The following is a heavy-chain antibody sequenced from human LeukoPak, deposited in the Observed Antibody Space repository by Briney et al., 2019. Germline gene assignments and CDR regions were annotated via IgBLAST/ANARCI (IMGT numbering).Heavy chain of an antibody. CDR1: GYTFTGYY. D-gene: IGHD3-9*01. CDR2: INPNSGGT. CDR3: ARVNRAHYDILTGYYYFDY. V-gene: IGHV1-2*02. J-gene: IGHJ4*02. Sequence: GASVKVSCKASGYTFTGYYMHWVRQAPGQGLEWMGWINPNSGGTNYAQKFQGRVTMTRDTSISTAYMELNRLRSEDTAVYYCARVNRAHYDILTGYYYFDYWGQGTLVTVSS.